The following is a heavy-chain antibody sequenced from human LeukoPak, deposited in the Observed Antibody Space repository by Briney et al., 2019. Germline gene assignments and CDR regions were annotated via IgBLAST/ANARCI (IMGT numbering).Heavy chain of an antibody. D-gene: IGHD4-17*01. J-gene: IGHJ4*02. CDR1: GGSISSYY. CDR2: IYYSGST. Sequence: SETLSLTCTVSGGSISSYYWSWIRQPPGKGLEWIGYIYYSGSTNYNPSLKSRVTISVDTSKNQFSLKLSSVTAADTAVYYCARGRRYGDRTFDYWGQGTLVTVSS. V-gene: IGHV4-59*01. CDR3: ARGRRYGDRTFDY.